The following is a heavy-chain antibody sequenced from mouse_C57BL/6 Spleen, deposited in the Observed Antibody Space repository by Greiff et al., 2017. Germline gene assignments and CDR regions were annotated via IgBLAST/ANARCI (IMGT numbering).Heavy chain of an antibody. CDR1: GFTFSSYG. Sequence: EVKLVESGGDLVKPGGSLKLSCAASGFTFSSYGMSWVRQTPDKRLEWVATISSGGSYTYYPDSVKGRFTISRDNAKNTLYLQMSSLKSEDTAMYYCARDHGDYFDYWGQGTTLTVSS. CDR3: ARDHGDYFDY. J-gene: IGHJ2*01. CDR2: ISSGGSYT. V-gene: IGHV5-6*01.